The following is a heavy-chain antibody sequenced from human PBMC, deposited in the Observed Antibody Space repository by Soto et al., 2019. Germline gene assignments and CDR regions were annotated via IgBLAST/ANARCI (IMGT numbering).Heavy chain of an antibody. Sequence: GGSLRLSCAASGFTFSSYSMNWVRQAPGKGLEWVSSISSRSSYIYYADSVKGRFTISRDNAKNSLYLQMNSLRAEDTAVYYCASPGADYGDYVGAFDIWGQGTMVTVSS. CDR1: GFTFSSYS. CDR3: ASPGADYGDYVGAFDI. V-gene: IGHV3-21*01. CDR2: ISSRSSYI. J-gene: IGHJ3*02. D-gene: IGHD4-17*01.